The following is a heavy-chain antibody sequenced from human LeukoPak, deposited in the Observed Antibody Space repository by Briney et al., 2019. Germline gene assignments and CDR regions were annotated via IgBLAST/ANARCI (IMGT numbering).Heavy chain of an antibody. V-gene: IGHV3-74*01. Sequence: PGGSLKLSCAASGFTFSHSYMHWVRQAPGKGLVWVSRIDNDGGTSYSDSVKGRFTITRDNAKNTLYLQMNSLRAEDTALYYCARGDGYNFFDYWGQGTLVTVSS. CDR3: ARGDGYNFFDY. J-gene: IGHJ4*02. CDR2: IDNDGGT. CDR1: GFTFSHSY. D-gene: IGHD5-24*01.